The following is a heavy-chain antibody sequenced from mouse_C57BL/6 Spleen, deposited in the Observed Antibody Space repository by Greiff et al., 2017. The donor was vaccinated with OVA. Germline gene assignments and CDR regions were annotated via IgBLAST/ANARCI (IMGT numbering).Heavy chain of an antibody. D-gene: IGHD1-1*01. CDR3: ARFITTVDWYFDV. CDR1: GYAFSSYW. Sequence: VKLQESGAELVKPGASVKISCKASGYAFSSYWMNWVKQRPGRGLEWIGQIYPGDGDTNYNGKFKGKATLTADKSSSTAYMQLSSLTSEDSAVYFCARFITTVDWYFDVWGTGTTVTVSS. V-gene: IGHV1-80*01. J-gene: IGHJ1*03. CDR2: IYPGDGDT.